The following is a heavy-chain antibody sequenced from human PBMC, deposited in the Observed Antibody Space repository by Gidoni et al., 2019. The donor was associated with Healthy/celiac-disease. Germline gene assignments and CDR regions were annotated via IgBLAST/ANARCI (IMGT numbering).Heavy chain of an antibody. D-gene: IGHD3-3*01. CDR2: ICYAGSNK. J-gene: IGHJ4*02. V-gene: IGHV3-33*01. CDR3: ARGDYDFWSGYSHYFFDY. Sequence: QVQLVESGGGGVQPGRSLRLSCAASGFTFSSYGMHWVRQAPGKGLEWVSVICYAGSNKYYADSVKGRFTLSRDNSKNPLYLQMNSLRAEDTAVYYCARGDYDFWSGYSHYFFDYWGQGTLVTVSS. CDR1: GFTFSSYG.